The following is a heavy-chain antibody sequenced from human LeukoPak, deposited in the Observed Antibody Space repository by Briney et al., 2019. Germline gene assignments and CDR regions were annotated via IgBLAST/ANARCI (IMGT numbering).Heavy chain of an antibody. D-gene: IGHD3-22*01. CDR1: RGSLRRYY. CDR3: ARGPNRSTMMIGDAFVI. V-gene: IGHV4-4*07. J-gene: IGHJ3*02. Sequence: KPSETLSLTPTVSRGSLRRYYWSWMPHTAQEGLECIWRIYTSGSTSYNPTLKSRVTMSIDTSKNQFSLKLSSVTAADTAVYYCARGPNRSTMMIGDAFVIWGEGTMVTISP. CDR2: IYTSGST.